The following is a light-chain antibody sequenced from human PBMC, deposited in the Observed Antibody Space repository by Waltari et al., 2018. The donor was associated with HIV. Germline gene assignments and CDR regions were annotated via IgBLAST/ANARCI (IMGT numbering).Light chain of an antibody. V-gene: IGKV4-1*01. J-gene: IGKJ1*01. CDR2: WAS. CDR1: QSVLYSSNNKNY. CDR3: QQYYSTPWT. Sequence: DIVMTQSPDSLAVSLGERATIHCTPSQSVLYSSNNKNYLAWYQQKPGQPPKLLIYWASTRESGVPDRFSGSGSGTDFTLTISSLQAEDVAVYYCQQYYSTPWTFGQGTKVEIK.